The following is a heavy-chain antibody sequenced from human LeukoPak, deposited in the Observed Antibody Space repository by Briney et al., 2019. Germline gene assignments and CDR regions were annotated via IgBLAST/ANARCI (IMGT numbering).Heavy chain of an antibody. J-gene: IGHJ5*02. CDR2: IYYSGST. Sequence: PSETLSLTCTVSGGSISSHYWSWIRQPPGKGLEWIGYIYYSGSTTYKPPLNSQVTISEDTSKNQFSMKLSSVSAADTAVYYCAREGGGYCSSTSCYRDNWFDPWGQGTLVTVSS. CDR1: GGSISSHY. D-gene: IGHD2-2*02. CDR3: AREGGGYCSSTSCYRDNWFDP. V-gene: IGHV4-59*11.